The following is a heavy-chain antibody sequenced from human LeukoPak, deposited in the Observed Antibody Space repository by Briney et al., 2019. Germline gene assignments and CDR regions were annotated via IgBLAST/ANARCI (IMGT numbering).Heavy chain of an antibody. D-gene: IGHD3-10*01. V-gene: IGHV3-21*04. CDR1: GFTFSSYS. CDR2: ISSSSSYI. Sequence: GGSLRLSCAASGFTFSSYSMNWVRQAPGKGLEWVSSISSSSSYIYYADSVKGRFTISRDNSKNTLYLQMDSLRAEDTAIYYCADFGSGSYCFDYWGQGTLVTVSS. CDR3: ADFGSGSYCFDY. J-gene: IGHJ4*02.